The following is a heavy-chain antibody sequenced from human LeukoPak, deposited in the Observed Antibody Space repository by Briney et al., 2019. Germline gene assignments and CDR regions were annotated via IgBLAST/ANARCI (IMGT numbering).Heavy chain of an antibody. CDR1: GFTVSSNY. CDR2: IYNAGST. CDR3: ARGSSWPLAFDS. Sequence: PGGSLRLSCAASGFTVSSNYMSWVRQAPGRGLEWVSLIYNAGSTYYADSVKGRFTISRDNSNNTLYLQMNTLRAEDTAVYYCARGSSWPLAFDSWGQGTLVTVSS. J-gene: IGHJ4*02. V-gene: IGHV3-53*01. D-gene: IGHD6-13*01.